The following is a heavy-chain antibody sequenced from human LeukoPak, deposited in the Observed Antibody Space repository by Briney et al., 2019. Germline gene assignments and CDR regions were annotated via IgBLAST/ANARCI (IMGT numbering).Heavy chain of an antibody. J-gene: IGHJ4*02. D-gene: IGHD2-2*01. CDR3: VVAVVVPAATDY. V-gene: IGHV3-23*01. CDR2: ISGSGGST. Sequence: GGSLRLSCAASGFTFSSYAMSWVRQAPGKGLEWVSAISGSGGSTYYADSVKGRFTISRDNSKNTLYLQMNSLRAEDTDVYYCVVAVVVPAATDYWGQGTLVTVSS. CDR1: GFTFSSYA.